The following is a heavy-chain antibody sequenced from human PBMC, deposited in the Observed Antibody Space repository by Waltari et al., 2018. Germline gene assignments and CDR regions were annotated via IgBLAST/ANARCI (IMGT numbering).Heavy chain of an antibody. CDR2: NNTRNGDT. CDR3: ARDRNYDFWTGRYGMDV. Sequence: QVQLVQSGTEVKKVGASVKVSCKASGYIFTGHFIHWVRQAPGQGLEWVGRNNTRNGDTDYAQKFQGRVTMTSDTPITTVYMELSSLRSDDKAVYYCARDRNYDFWTGRYGMDVWGQGTTVTVSS. V-gene: IGHV1-2*06. CDR1: GYIFTGHF. D-gene: IGHD3-3*01. J-gene: IGHJ6*02.